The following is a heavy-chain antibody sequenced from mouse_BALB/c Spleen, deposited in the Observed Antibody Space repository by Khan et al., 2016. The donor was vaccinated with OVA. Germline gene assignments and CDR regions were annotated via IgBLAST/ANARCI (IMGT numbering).Heavy chain of an antibody. CDR1: GFTFSDFY. D-gene: IGHD1-1*01. CDR2: ISDGGSYT. J-gene: IGHJ3*01. Sequence: EVELVESGGGLVKPGGSLKLSCAASGFTFSDFYMYWIRQTPEKRLEWVATISDGGSYTYYPDSVKGRFTTSRDNVKNNLYLQMSSLKSEDTAMYYCVRGGYGSPFAYWGQGTPVTVSA. V-gene: IGHV5-4*02. CDR3: VRGGYGSPFAY.